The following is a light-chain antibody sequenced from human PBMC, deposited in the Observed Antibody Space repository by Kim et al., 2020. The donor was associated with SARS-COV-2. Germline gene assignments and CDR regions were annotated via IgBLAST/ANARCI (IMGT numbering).Light chain of an antibody. CDR1: QSVTNSY. V-gene: IGKV3-20*01. CDR2: GAF. J-gene: IGKJ4*01. CDR3: QQYGSPLLT. Sequence: EIVLTQSPGTLSLSPGERATLSCRASQSVTNSYLAWYQQKPGQAPRLIIYGAFSRASGMPDRFSGSGSGTDFTLTISRLEPEDFAVYYCQQYGSPLLTFGGGTKVEIK.